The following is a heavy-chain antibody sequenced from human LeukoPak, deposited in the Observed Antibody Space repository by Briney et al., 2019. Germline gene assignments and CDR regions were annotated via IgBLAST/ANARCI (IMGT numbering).Heavy chain of an antibody. CDR3: ARDPYSSTWSYGMDV. CDR1: GFTFSSYW. CDR2: IKQDGSEE. J-gene: IGHJ6*02. V-gene: IGHV3-7*05. D-gene: IGHD6-6*01. Sequence: QPGGSLSLSCAASGFTFSSYWMSWVRQAPGKGLEWVANIKQDGSEEVYVDSVKGRFTISRDNAKNSLFLQMNTLRAEDTAVYYCARDPYSSTWSYGMDVWGQGTTVSVSS.